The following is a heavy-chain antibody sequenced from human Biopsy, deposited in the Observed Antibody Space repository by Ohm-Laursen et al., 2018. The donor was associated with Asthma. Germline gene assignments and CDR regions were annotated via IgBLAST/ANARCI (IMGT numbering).Heavy chain of an antibody. J-gene: IGHJ6*02. CDR1: GYTFNSAG. Sequence: SSVKVSCKISGYTFNSAGITWVRQAPGQGLEWMGWISVYNGNTKVAQKLQDRVTMITDTSTSTAYMELRSLRSDDTAVYFCARAVDYSHYYGIDVWGQGTTVTVS. CDR2: ISVYNGNT. D-gene: IGHD3-10*01. CDR3: ARAVDYSHYYGIDV. V-gene: IGHV1-18*01.